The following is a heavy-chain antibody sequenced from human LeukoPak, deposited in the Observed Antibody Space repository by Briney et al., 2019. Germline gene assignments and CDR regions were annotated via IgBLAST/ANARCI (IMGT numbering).Heavy chain of an antibody. V-gene: IGHV3-66*01. Sequence: PGGSLRLSCAASGFTVSSNYMSWVRQAPGKGLEWVSVIYSGGSTYYADSVKGRFTISRDNSKNTLYLQMNSLRAEDTAVYYCARTIGYSCSWLDYWGQGTLVTVSS. D-gene: IGHD6-13*01. CDR2: IYSGGST. CDR3: ARTIGYSCSWLDY. CDR1: GFTVSSNY. J-gene: IGHJ4*02.